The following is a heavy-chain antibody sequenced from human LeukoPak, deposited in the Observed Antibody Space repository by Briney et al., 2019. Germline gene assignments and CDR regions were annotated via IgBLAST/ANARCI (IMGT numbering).Heavy chain of an antibody. CDR1: GGSISSSSYY. D-gene: IGHD1-7*01. CDR2: IYYSGST. V-gene: IGHV4-39*07. CDR3: ARGRLELRGGFDY. Sequence: TSETLSLTCTVSGGSISSSSYYWGWIRQPPGKGLEWIGSIYYSGSTYYNPSLKSRVTISVDTSKNQFSLKLSSVTAADTAVYYCARGRLELRGGFDYWGQGTLVTVSS. J-gene: IGHJ4*02.